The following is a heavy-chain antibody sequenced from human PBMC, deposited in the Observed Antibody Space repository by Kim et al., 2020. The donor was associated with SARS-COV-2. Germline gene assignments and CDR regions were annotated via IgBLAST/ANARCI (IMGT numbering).Heavy chain of an antibody. V-gene: IGHV3-21*01. J-gene: IGHJ4*02. Sequence: SYLYYADSVKGRFTISRDNAKNSLYLQMNSLRAEDTAVYYCASETITGYWGQGTLVTVSS. CDR3: ASETITGY. D-gene: IGHD3-10*01. CDR2: SYL.